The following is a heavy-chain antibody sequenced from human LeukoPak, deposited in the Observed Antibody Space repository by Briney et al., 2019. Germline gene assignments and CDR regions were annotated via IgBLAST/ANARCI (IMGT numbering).Heavy chain of an antibody. D-gene: IGHD5-18*01. CDR3: ARSSGHSYGDFDY. CDR2: THHSGAT. J-gene: IGHJ4*02. V-gene: IGHV4-59*01. CDR1: GVSITSNY. Sequence: NPSETLSLTCSLSGVSITSNYWSWIRQPPGKGLECLGYTHHSGATSYNPSLKSRSTMSLDTSNNQFSLKLSSVTAADTAVYYCARSSGHSYGDFDYWGQGNLVTVSS.